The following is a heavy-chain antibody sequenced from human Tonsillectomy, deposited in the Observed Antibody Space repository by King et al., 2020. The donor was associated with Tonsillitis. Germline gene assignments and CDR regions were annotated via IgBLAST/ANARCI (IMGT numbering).Heavy chain of an antibody. CDR2: IKSKTDGGRT. J-gene: IGHJ3*02. V-gene: IGHV3-15*01. CDR3: TTYSGSSGGAFDI. D-gene: IGHD1-26*01. Sequence: VQLVESGGGLVKPGGSLRLSCAASGFTLSNAWMSCVRQAPGKGLEWVGRIKSKTDGGRTDYAAPVKGRFTISRDDSKNTLYLQMNSLKTEDTAVYYCTTYSGSSGGAFDIWGQGTMVTVSS. CDR1: GFTLSNAW.